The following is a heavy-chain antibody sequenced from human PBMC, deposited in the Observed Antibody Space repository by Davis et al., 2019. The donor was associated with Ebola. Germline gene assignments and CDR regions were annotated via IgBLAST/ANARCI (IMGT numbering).Heavy chain of an antibody. J-gene: IGHJ4*02. CDR3: AALTGTLPFDY. V-gene: IGHV1-46*01. CDR2: INPSGGST. D-gene: IGHD1-20*01. CDR1: GYTFTSYY. Sequence: ASVKVSCKASGYTFTSYYMHWVRQAPGQGLEWMGIINPSGGSTSYAQKFQGRVTMTRDTSTSTVYMELSSLRSEDTAVYYCAALTGTLPFDYWGQGTLVTVSS.